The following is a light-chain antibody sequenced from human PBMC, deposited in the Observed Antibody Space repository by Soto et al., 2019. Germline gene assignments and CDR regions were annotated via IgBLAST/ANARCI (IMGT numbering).Light chain of an antibody. CDR1: SSDFGVYNY. CDR3: CLYIGATTYV. CDR2: EGH. J-gene: IGLJ1*01. Sequence: QSALTQPASVSGSPGQSITISCTGTSSDFGVYNYVSWYQLHPGKAPKLMIYEGHRRPSGVPDRFSGSTSVNSASLTISGLQADDEADYYCCLYIGATTYVFGTGTKLTVL. V-gene: IGLV2-23*01.